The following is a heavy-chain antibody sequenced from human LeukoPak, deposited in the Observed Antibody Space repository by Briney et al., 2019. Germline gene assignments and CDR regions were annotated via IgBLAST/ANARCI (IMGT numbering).Heavy chain of an antibody. J-gene: IGHJ4*02. CDR3: ATGSGLWSPDW. Sequence: GGSLRLSCAASGFTFSSYWMHWVRQAPGKGLVAVSRIDNEGSSTSYADSVQGRFTISRDNAKNRLYVQMNSLRVEDTAVYYCATGSGLWSPDWWGQGTLVTVSS. CDR1: GFTFSSYW. CDR2: IDNEGSST. V-gene: IGHV3-74*01. D-gene: IGHD5-18*01.